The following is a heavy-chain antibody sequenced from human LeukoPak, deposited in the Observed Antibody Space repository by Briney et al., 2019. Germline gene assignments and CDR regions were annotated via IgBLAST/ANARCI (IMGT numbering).Heavy chain of an antibody. CDR3: ARPPPGTSGSYFRH. CDR2: IYHSGST. CDR1: GYSISSGFY. V-gene: IGHV4-38-2*02. Sequence: SETLSLTCTVSGYSISSGFYWGWIRQPPGKGLERIGSIYHSGSTYYNPSLKSRATISVDTSKNQFSLKLSSVTAADTAVYYCARPPPGTSGSYFRHWGQGTLVTVSS. J-gene: IGHJ1*01. D-gene: IGHD1-26*01.